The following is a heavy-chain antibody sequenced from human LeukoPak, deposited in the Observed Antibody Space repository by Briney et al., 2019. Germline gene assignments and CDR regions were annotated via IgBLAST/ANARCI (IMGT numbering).Heavy chain of an antibody. CDR1: GYTFTSYG. V-gene: IGHV1-18*01. CDR2: ISAYNGNT. Sequence: GASVKVSCKASGYTFTSYGISWVRQAPGQGLEWMGWISAYNGNTNYAQKFQGRVTMTRDTSISTAYMELSRLRSDDTAVYYCARDLRRRDYYDSSGSEYGYWGQGTLVTVSS. J-gene: IGHJ4*02. D-gene: IGHD3-22*01. CDR3: ARDLRRRDYYDSSGSEYGY.